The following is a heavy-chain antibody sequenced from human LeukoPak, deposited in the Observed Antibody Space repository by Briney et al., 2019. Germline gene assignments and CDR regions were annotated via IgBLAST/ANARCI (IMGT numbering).Heavy chain of an antibody. Sequence: PGGSLRLSCAASGFTFSSYAMSWVRQAPGKGLEWVSAISGGGGSTYYADSVKGRFTISRDNSKNTLYLQMNSLRAEDTAVYYCAKGHGRSGSSTDYWGQGTLVTVSS. V-gene: IGHV3-23*01. J-gene: IGHJ4*02. CDR3: AKGHGRSGSSTDY. D-gene: IGHD3-10*01. CDR2: ISGGGGST. CDR1: GFTFSSYA.